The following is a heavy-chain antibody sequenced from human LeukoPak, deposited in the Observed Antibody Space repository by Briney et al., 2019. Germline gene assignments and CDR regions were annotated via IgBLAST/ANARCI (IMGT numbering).Heavy chain of an antibody. CDR1: GYRFTSYW. D-gene: IGHD6-13*01. CDR2: IYPGDSDT. J-gene: IGHJ5*02. Sequence: GASLQISCKGSGYRFTSYWIGWVRQLPGKGLEWMGIIYPGDSDTRYSPSFQGQVTISADKSISTAYLQWSSLKASDTAMYYCARHNRYSRVDPWGQGTLVTVSS. V-gene: IGHV5-51*01. CDR3: ARHNRYSRVDP.